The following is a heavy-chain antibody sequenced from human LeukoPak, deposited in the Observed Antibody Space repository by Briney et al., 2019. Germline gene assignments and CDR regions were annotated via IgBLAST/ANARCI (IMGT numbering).Heavy chain of an antibody. CDR1: GGYISSYY. CDR2: IYYSGST. J-gene: IGHJ6*03. D-gene: IGHD3-22*01. V-gene: IGHV4-59*08. CDR3: ARRYDSTLYYYYYMDV. Sequence: SETLSLTCTVSGGYISSYYWSWIRPPPGKGLEWIGYIYYSGSTNYNPSLKSRVTISVDTHKNQFSLKLSSVTAAHTAVYYCARRYDSTLYYYYYMDVWGKGTTVTVSS.